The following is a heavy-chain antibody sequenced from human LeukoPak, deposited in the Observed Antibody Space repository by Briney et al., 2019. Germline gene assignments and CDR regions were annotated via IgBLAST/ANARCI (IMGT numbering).Heavy chain of an antibody. J-gene: IGHJ4*02. CDR2: IKSKIDGGTT. Sequence: GGSLRLSCVASGFTITNARMGWGRPAPGKGLELVGLIKSKIDGGTTDFAAPVKGRFTISIDDSKHTLYLQMNSLKSEDTGVYYCTTGYGHSDFDYWGQGTLVTVSS. CDR1: GFTITNAR. D-gene: IGHD3-3*02. CDR3: TTGYGHSDFDY. V-gene: IGHV3-15*01.